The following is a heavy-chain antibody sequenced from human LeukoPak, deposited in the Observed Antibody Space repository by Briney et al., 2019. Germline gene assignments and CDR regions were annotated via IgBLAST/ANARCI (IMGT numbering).Heavy chain of an antibody. J-gene: IGHJ4*02. CDR1: GYSISSGYY. D-gene: IGHD3-10*01. V-gene: IGHV4-38-2*02. CDR2: IYHSGST. CDR3: ARGRITMVRGVIDFDY. Sequence: SETLSLTCTASGYSISSGYYWGWIRQPPGKGQEWTGSIYHSGSTYYNPSLKSRVTISVDTSKNQFSLKLSSVTAADTAVYYCARGRITMVRGVIDFDYWGQGTLVTVSS.